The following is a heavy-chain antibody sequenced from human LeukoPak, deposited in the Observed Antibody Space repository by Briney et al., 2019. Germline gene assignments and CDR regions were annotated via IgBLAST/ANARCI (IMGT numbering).Heavy chain of an antibody. Sequence: GESLKISCKGSGYSFTSYWIGWVRQMPGKGLGWMGIIYPGDSDTRYSPSFQGQVTISADKSISTAYLQWSSLKASDTAMYYCASSYSSGWDSFDYWGQGTLVTVSS. CDR3: ASSYSSGWDSFDY. CDR1: GYSFTSYW. CDR2: IYPGDSDT. J-gene: IGHJ4*02. V-gene: IGHV5-51*01. D-gene: IGHD6-19*01.